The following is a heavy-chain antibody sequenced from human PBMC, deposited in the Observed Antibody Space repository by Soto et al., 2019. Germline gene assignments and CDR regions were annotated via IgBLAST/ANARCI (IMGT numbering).Heavy chain of an antibody. CDR3: ATGDIVVVPAAIYYYYGMDV. D-gene: IGHD2-2*01. V-gene: IGHV1-69*06. CDR1: GGTFSSYA. J-gene: IGHJ6*02. Sequence: QVQLVQSGAEVKKPGSSVKVSCKASGGTFSSYAISWVRQAPGQGLEWMGGIIPIFGTANYAQKFQGRVTITADKSTSTAYMELSSLRSEDTAVYYCATGDIVVVPAAIYYYYGMDVWGQGTTVTVSS. CDR2: IIPIFGTA.